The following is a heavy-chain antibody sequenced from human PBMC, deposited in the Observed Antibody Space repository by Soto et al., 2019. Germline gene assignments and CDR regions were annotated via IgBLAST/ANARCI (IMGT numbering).Heavy chain of an antibody. Sequence: WGSLRLSCAASGFTFSSYDMHWVRQATGKGLEWVSAIGTAGDTYYPGSVKGRFTISRENAKNSLYLQMNSLRAGDTAVYYCARGGCSGGSCPEYYPGLDVWGQGTTVTVSS. CDR1: GFTFSSYD. D-gene: IGHD2-15*01. V-gene: IGHV3-13*01. J-gene: IGHJ6*02. CDR3: ARGGCSGGSCPEYYPGLDV. CDR2: IGTAGDT.